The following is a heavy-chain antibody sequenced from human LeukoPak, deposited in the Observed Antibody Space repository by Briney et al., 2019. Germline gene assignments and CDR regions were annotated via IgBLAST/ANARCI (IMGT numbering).Heavy chain of an antibody. D-gene: IGHD2-2*01. CDR2: IYHSGST. Sequence: SETLSLTCGVSGDSISSGYYWGWIRQPPGKGLEWIGSIYHSGSTYYNPSLKSRLTISVDTSKNQFSLKLSSVTAADTAVYYCARHNIIVPAAYYYYYYMDVWGKGTTVTVSS. CDR1: GDSISSGYY. CDR3: ARHNIIVPAAYYYYYYMDV. V-gene: IGHV4-38-2*01. J-gene: IGHJ6*03.